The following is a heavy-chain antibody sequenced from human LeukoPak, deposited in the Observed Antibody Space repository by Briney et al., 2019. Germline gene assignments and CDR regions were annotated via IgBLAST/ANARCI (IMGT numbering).Heavy chain of an antibody. J-gene: IGHJ4*02. CDR1: GVSSSSSY. V-gene: IGHV4-59*12. Sequence: PSETLSLTCTVSGVSSSSSYWSWIRQPPGKGLEWIGYIFYTGDSNHNPSFKSRVSISLDTSKDQISLKLSSVTAADTAVYYCARDNVAAGAFDYWGQGTLVTVSS. CDR2: IFYTGDS. CDR3: ARDNVAAGAFDY. D-gene: IGHD6-13*01.